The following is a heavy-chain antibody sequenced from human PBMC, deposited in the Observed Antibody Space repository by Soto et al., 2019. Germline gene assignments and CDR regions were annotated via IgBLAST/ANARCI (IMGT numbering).Heavy chain of an antibody. CDR1: GYSITAGGYY. Sequence: SETLSLTCFVSGYSITAGGYYWSWIRHHPGKGLEWIGSFYSSGSIIYNPSLRSRVSISADTSSNQFSMSLTSVTAADTARYYCARMYSSGYGWFHPSGQGTLVTVSS. CDR2: FYSSGSI. V-gene: IGHV4-31*03. D-gene: IGHD6-19*01. CDR3: ARMYSSGYGWFHP. J-gene: IGHJ5*02.